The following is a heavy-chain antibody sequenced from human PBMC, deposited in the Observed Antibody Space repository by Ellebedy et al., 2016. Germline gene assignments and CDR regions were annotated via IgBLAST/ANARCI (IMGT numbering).Heavy chain of an antibody. CDR1: GGSVSRYF. Sequence: SGTLSLTCTVSGGSVSRYFWSWIRQPAGKGLEWIGRIFTSGSFHYNPSLMTRVTMSVVTSKNQISLRLNSVTTADTAVYYCARVHCSITTYDYYYMDVWGKGTTVTVSS. CDR3: ARVHCSITTYDYYYMDV. J-gene: IGHJ6*03. V-gene: IGHV4-4*07. D-gene: IGHD1-1*01. CDR2: IFTSGSF.